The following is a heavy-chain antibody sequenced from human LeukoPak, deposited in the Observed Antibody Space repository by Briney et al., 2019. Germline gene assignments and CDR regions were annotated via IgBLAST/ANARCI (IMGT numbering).Heavy chain of an antibody. Sequence: ASVKVSCKASGCTLTDYYMHWVRQAPGQGLEWMGRINPNSGGTNYAQKFQGRVTMTRDTSISTVYMELSRLRSDDTAVYYCARVGYYESSGYYEYWGQGTLVTVSS. CDR2: INPNSGGT. CDR1: GCTLTDYY. CDR3: ARVGYYESSGYYEY. J-gene: IGHJ4*02. D-gene: IGHD3-22*01. V-gene: IGHV1-2*06.